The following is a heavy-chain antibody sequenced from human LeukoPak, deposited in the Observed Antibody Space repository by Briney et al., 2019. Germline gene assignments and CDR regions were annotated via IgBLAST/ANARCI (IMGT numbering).Heavy chain of an antibody. J-gene: IGHJ5*02. CDR3: TTYYDSSGYVFDP. CDR1: GFTFSGSA. V-gene: IGHV3-73*01. D-gene: IGHD3-22*01. Sequence: GGSLRLSCAASGFTFSGSAMHRVRQASGKGLEWVGRIRSKANSYATVYAASVKGRFTISRDDSKNTAYLQMNSLKTEDTAVYYCTTYYDSSGYVFDPWGQGTLVTVSS. CDR2: IRSKANSYAT.